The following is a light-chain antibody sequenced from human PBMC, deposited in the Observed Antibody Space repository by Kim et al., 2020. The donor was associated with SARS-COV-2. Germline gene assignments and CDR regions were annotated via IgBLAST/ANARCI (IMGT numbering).Light chain of an antibody. CDR3: QVWDSSSDHHF. CDR1: NIGIKS. Sequence: AQGTTARITCGGKNIGIKSVHWYQQKPGQAPILVIYYDRDRPSGIPERFSGSNSGNTATLTISRVDAGDEADYYCQVWDSSSDHHFFGTGTKVTVL. CDR2: YDR. V-gene: IGLV3-21*04. J-gene: IGLJ1*01.